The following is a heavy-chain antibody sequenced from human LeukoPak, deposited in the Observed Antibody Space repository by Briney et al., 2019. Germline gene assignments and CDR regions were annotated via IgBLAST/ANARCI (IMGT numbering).Heavy chain of an antibody. CDR1: GGSISSGGYS. V-gene: IGHV4-31*03. CDR2: IYYSGST. Sequence: SETLSLTCTVSGGSISSGGYSWSWIRQHPGKGLEWIGYIYYSGSTYYNPSLKSRVTISVDTSKNQFSLKLSSVTAADTAVYYCARDNYYYYGMDVWGQGTTVTVSS. CDR3: ARDNYYYYGMDV. J-gene: IGHJ6*02.